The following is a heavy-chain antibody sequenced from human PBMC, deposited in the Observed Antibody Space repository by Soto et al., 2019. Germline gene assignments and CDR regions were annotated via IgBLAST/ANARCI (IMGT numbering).Heavy chain of an antibody. CDR3: ARVALGAPYYYYGMDV. CDR2: IGTAGDT. V-gene: IGHV3-13*01. J-gene: IGHJ6*02. D-gene: IGHD7-27*01. Sequence: GGSLRLSCAASGFTFSSYDMHWVRQATGKGLEWVSAIGTAGDTYYPGSVKGRFTISRENAKNSLYLQMNSLRAEDTAVYYCARVALGAPYYYYGMDVWGQGTTVTVSS. CDR1: GFTFSSYD.